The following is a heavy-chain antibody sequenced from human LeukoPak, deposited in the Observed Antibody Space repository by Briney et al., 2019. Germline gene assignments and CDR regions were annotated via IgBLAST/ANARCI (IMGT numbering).Heavy chain of an antibody. CDR2: ISSSGSTI. CDR3: ARAQMATARGLDY. V-gene: IGHV3-11*04. J-gene: IGHJ4*02. CDR1: GFTFSDYY. Sequence: GGSLRLSCAASGFTFSDYYMSWIRQAPGKGLEWVSYISSSGSTIYYADSVKGRFTISRDNSKNTLYLQMNSLRAEDTAVYYCARAQMATARGLDYWGQGTLVTVSS. D-gene: IGHD5-24*01.